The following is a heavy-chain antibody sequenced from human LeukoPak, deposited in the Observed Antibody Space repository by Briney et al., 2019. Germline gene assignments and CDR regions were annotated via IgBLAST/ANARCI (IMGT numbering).Heavy chain of an antibody. V-gene: IGHV4-59*01. Sequence: SETLSLTCTVSGGSISSYYWSWIRQPPGKGLEWIGYIYYSGSTNYNPSLKSRVTISVDTSKNQFSLKLSSVTAADTAVYYCARDYEGYSSSWYRRDYYYYYMDVWGKGTTVTVSS. CDR2: IYYSGST. D-gene: IGHD6-13*01. CDR3: ARDYEGYSSSWYRRDYYYYYMDV. CDR1: GGSISSYY. J-gene: IGHJ6*03.